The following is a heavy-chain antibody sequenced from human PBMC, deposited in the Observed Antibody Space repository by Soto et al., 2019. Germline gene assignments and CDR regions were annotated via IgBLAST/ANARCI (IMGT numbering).Heavy chain of an antibody. CDR1: GGSISSSAYY. CDR3: AREYTYGANFFDC. CDR2: ISHSGST. Sequence: KPSETLSLTCTVSGGSISSSAYYWSWIRQHPGKGLEWIGYISHSGSTYYNPSLKSRVIISVDTSKNKFSLSLTSVTAADTAVYYCAREYTYGANFFDCWGQGALVTVSS. V-gene: IGHV4-31*03. D-gene: IGHD5-18*01. J-gene: IGHJ4*02.